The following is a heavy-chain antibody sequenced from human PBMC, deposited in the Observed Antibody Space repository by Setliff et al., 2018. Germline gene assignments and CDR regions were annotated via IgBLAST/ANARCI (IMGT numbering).Heavy chain of an antibody. CDR3: ARDKRQYNFWSGYYGSWGNYFDY. V-gene: IGHV4-39*07. J-gene: IGHJ4*02. Sequence: GGSISSSSYYWGWIRQPPGKGLEWIGSIYYSGSTYYNPSLKSRVTISVDTSKNQFSLKLSSVTAADTAVYYCARDKRQYNFWSGYYGSWGNYFDYWGQGTLVTVSS. CDR1: GGSISSSSYY. CDR2: IYYSGST. D-gene: IGHD3-3*01.